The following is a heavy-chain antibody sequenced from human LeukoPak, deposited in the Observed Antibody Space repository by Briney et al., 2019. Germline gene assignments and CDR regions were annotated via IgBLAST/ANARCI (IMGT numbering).Heavy chain of an antibody. CDR2: IYYSGST. CDR3: ARVFVEYWSSSQTIDY. CDR1: GGSISSSSYY. Sequence: SETLSLTCTVSGGSISSSSYYWGWIRQPPGKGLEWIGSIYYSGSTYYNPFLKSRVTISVDTSKNQFSLKLSSVTAADTAVYYCARVFVEYWSSSQTIDYWGQGTLVTVSS. D-gene: IGHD2/OR15-2a*01. J-gene: IGHJ4*02. V-gene: IGHV4-39*07.